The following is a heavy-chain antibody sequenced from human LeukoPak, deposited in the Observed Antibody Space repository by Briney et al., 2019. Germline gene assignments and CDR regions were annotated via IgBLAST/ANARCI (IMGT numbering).Heavy chain of an antibody. V-gene: IGHV4-59*12. CDR1: GGSISDYY. J-gene: IGHJ3*02. Sequence: SETLSLTCTVSGGSISDYYWNWIRQPPGKGLEWIGYIYNSGNTNYNPSLRSRVTISVDTSKSQFSLKLSSVTAADTAVYYCAREGARWEPSFSAFDIWGQGTMVTVSS. CDR2: IYNSGNT. D-gene: IGHD1-26*01. CDR3: AREGARWEPSFSAFDI.